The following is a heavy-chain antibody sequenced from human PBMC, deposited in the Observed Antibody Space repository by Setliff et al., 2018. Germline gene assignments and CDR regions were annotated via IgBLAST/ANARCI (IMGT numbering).Heavy chain of an antibody. J-gene: IGHJ4*02. CDR3: VRVTSGRLDFDY. CDR1: GYSFTSYY. D-gene: IGHD6-19*01. CDR2: INTGGGSA. Sequence: ASVKVSCKASGYSFTSYYMYWVRQAPGQGLEWMGTINTGGGSASTVDQFQGRVTITWVTSISTAYMELSSLRSEDTAVYYCVRVTSGRLDFDYWSQGTPVTVSS. V-gene: IGHV1-46*01.